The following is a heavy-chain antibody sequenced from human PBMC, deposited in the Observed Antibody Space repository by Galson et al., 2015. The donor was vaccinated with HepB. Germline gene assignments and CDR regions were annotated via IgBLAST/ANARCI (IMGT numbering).Heavy chain of an antibody. Sequence: SLRLSCAASGFTFSSYGMHWVRQAPGKGLEWVAVISYDGSNKYYADSVKGRFTISRDNSKNTLYLQMNSLRAEDTAVYYCAKDFGIAVASFDYWGQGTLVTVSS. V-gene: IGHV3-30*18. CDR1: GFTFSSYG. J-gene: IGHJ4*02. D-gene: IGHD6-19*01. CDR3: AKDFGIAVASFDY. CDR2: ISYDGSNK.